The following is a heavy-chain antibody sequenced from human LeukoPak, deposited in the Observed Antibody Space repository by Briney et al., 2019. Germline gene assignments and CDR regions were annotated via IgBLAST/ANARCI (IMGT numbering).Heavy chain of an antibody. CDR2: INHSGST. J-gene: IGHJ4*02. CDR3: ARYHVWGSYSVY. D-gene: IGHD3-16*01. Sequence: SSETLSLTCTVSGGSISSYYWSWIRQPPGKGLEWIGEINHSGSTNYNPSLKSRVTISVDTSKNQFSLKLSSVTAADTAVYYCARYHVWGSYSVYWGQGTLVTVSS. V-gene: IGHV4-34*01. CDR1: GGSISSYY.